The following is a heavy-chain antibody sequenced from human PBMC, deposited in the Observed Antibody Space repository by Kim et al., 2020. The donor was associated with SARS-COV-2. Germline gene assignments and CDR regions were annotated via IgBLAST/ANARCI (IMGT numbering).Heavy chain of an antibody. D-gene: IGHD5-12*01. J-gene: IGHJ3*01. CDR2: IYSEGNR. V-gene: IGHV3-53*01. CDR3: SYCTPVGGYAVYFWDAF. Sequence: GGSLRLSCAASGFTVSGTYMRWVRQASGKGLEWVSVIYSEGNRYSAGSVKAGFAISTHTSDNSLYIQKKRMNAVKTAVSSVSYCTPVGGYAVYFWDAF. CDR1: GFTVSGTY.